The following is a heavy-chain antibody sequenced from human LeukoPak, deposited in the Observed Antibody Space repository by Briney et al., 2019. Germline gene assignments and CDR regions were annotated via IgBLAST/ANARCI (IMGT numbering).Heavy chain of an antibody. Sequence: GGSLRLSCAASGFTFTGHAMTWVRQAPGKGLEWVSTISGSGGSRYYADSVKGRFTISRDNSKNTLYLQMNSLRAEDTAVYHCARGYYGSGPDSWGQGTLVTVSS. J-gene: IGHJ4*02. V-gene: IGHV3-23*01. CDR3: ARGYYGSGPDS. CDR1: GFTFTGHA. D-gene: IGHD3-10*01. CDR2: ISGSGGSR.